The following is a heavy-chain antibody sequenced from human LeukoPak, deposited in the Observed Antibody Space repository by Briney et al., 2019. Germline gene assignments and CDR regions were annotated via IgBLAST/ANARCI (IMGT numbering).Heavy chain of an antibody. D-gene: IGHD3-22*01. Sequence: PGGSLRLSCVASGFTFSSYWMHWVRQPPGNGLAWVSRIGSDGSTTTYADSVKGRFTISRDNAKNTLYLQMNSLRAEDTAVYYCARERSGSSGYYSAIDSWGQGTLVTVSS. J-gene: IGHJ4*02. CDR1: GFTFSSYW. V-gene: IGHV3-74*01. CDR3: ARERSGSSGYYSAIDS. CDR2: IGSDGSTT.